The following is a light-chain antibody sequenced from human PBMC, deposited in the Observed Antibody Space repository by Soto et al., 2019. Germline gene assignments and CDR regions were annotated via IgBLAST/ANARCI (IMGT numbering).Light chain of an antibody. J-gene: IGLJ2*01. CDR1: SSNIGAGYD. Sequence: QSALTQPPSVSGAPGQRVTISCTGSSSNIGAGYDVHWYQQLPGTAPKLLIYGVSNRPSGVPDRFSGSKSGTSASLAITGLQAEDEADYYCQSFDSSLSVGFGGGTKVTVL. CDR2: GVS. CDR3: QSFDSSLSVG. V-gene: IGLV1-40*01.